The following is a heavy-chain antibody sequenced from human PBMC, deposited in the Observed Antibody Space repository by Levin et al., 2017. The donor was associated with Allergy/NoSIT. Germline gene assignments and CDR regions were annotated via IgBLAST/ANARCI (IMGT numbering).Heavy chain of an antibody. V-gene: IGHV3-23*01. CDR3: ARCGGSSCYNPFDI. Sequence: GGSLRLSCAASGFTFSSSGMSWVRQAPEKGLAWVSSLSNSGETTYYAESVKGRFTISRDNSKNTLYLQMDSLRAEDTAIYYCARCGGSSCYNPFDIWGQGTMVTVSS. J-gene: IGHJ3*02. CDR2: LSNSGETT. CDR1: GFTFSSSG. D-gene: IGHD2-15*01.